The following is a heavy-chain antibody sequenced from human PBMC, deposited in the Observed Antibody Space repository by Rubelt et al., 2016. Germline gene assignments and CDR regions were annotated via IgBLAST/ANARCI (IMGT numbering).Heavy chain of an antibody. CDR2: LKQDGSEN. CDR3: AKDWGPSY. V-gene: IGHV3-7*01. J-gene: IGHJ4*02. Sequence: EERLVESGGALVQPGGSLRLSCAASGFTLSSHWLIWVRQVPGRGLEWVASLKQDGSENSYVDSVRGRFTITRDNAKNSLYLQMNSRRGEDTAVYYCAKDWGPSYWGQGTLVTVSS. D-gene: IGHD3-16*01. CDR1: GFTLSSHW.